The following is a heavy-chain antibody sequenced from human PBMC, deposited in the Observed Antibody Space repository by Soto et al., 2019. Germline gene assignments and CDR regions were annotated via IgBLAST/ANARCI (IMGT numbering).Heavy chain of an antibody. CDR2: ISGSGGST. D-gene: IGHD1-26*01. V-gene: IGHV3-23*01. J-gene: IGHJ3*02. CDR1: GFTFSSYA. CDR3: SGLRRWVGATSDRAFDI. Sequence: EAQLLESGGDLVQPGGSLRPSCEASGFTFSSYAMSWVRQAPGKGLEWVSAISGSGGSTYYADSVKGRFTISRDNSKNTVFLQMNSLRADDTALYYCSGLRRWVGATSDRAFDIWGQGTLVTVSS.